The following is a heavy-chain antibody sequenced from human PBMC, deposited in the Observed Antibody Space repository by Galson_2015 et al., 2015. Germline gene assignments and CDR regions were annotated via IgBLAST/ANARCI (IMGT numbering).Heavy chain of an antibody. V-gene: IGHV1-69*13. CDR1: GGSFSNYA. CDR2: IIPTFSTA. CDR3: ARAGDRSGYSGHFDF. Sequence: SVKVSCKASGGSFSNYAIIWVRQAPGQGLEWMGGIIPTFSTATYVQKFQGRVTITAGESTSTVYMELSSLRSEDTAVYYCARAGDRSGYSGHFDFWGQGTVVTVSS. D-gene: IGHD3-22*01. J-gene: IGHJ4*02.